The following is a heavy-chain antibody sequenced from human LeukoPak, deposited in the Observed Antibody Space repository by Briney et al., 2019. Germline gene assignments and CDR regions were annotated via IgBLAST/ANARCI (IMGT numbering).Heavy chain of an antibody. CDR2: IYHSGST. CDR1: GYSISSGYY. V-gene: IGHV4-38-2*02. D-gene: IGHD3-3*01. Sequence: PSETLSLTCTVSGYSISSGYYWGWIRQPPGKGLEWIGSIYHSGSTYYNPSLKSRVTISVDTSKNQFSLKLSSVTAADTAVYYCARSTYYDFWSGYSPIGYFDYWGQGTLVTVSS. J-gene: IGHJ4*02. CDR3: ARSTYYDFWSGYSPIGYFDY.